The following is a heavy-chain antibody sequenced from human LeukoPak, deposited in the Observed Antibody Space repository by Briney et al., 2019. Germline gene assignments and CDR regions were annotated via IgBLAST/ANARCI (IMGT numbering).Heavy chain of an antibody. D-gene: IGHD2-15*01. Sequence: RASVKVSCTASGYTFTSYDMHWVRQAPGQRLEWMGWINAGNGNTKYSQKFQGRVTITRDTSASTAYMELSSLRSEDTAVYYCARGPEVAATTFDYWGQGTLVTVSS. V-gene: IGHV1-3*01. CDR3: ARGPEVAATTFDY. CDR1: GYTFTSYD. CDR2: INAGNGNT. J-gene: IGHJ4*02.